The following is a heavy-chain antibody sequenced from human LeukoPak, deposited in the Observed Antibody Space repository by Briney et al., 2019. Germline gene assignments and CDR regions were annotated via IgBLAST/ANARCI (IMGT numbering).Heavy chain of an antibody. Sequence: ASVKVSCKASGYTFTGYYMHWVRPAPGQGLAWMGWINPNSGGTNYAQKFQGRVTMTRDTSISTAYMELSRLRSDDTAVYYCARARRVVVVNQGYYYYGMDVWGQGTTVTVSS. CDR3: ARARRVVVVNQGYYYYGMDV. CDR2: INPNSGGT. CDR1: GYTFTGYY. D-gene: IGHD3-22*01. V-gene: IGHV1-2*02. J-gene: IGHJ6*02.